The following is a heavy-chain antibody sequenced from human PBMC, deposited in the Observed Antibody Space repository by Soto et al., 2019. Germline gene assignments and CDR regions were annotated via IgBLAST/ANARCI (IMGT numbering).Heavy chain of an antibody. J-gene: IGHJ4*02. CDR2: ISSTTNYI. Sequence: GGSLRLSCAASGFTFSSYGMNWVRQAPGKGLEWVSSISSTTNYIYYADSMKGRFTVSRDNAKNSVYLDMNSLSAEDTAVYYCARESEDLTSNFDYWGQGTLVTVSS. CDR3: ARESEDLTSNFDY. V-gene: IGHV3-21*01. CDR1: GFTFSSYG.